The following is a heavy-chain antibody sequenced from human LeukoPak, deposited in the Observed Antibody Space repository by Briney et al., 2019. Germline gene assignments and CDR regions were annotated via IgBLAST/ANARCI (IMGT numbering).Heavy chain of an antibody. J-gene: IGHJ4*02. CDR2: ISAYNGNT. Sequence: ASVKVSCEASGYTFTSYGISWVRQAPGQGLEWMGWISAYNGNTNYAQKLQGRVTMTTDTSTSTAYMELRSLRSDDTAVYYCAREVRIAVAGAYFDYWGQGTLVTVSS. CDR1: GYTFTSYG. CDR3: AREVRIAVAGAYFDY. D-gene: IGHD6-19*01. V-gene: IGHV1-18*01.